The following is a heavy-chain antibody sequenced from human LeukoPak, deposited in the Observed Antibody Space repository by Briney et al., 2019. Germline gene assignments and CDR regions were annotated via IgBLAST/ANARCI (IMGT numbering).Heavy chain of an antibody. CDR1: GFTFSSYG. J-gene: IGHJ6*03. CDR2: VNQGGTQK. V-gene: IGHV3-7*01. Sequence: GGSLRLSCAASGFTFSSYGMSWARQAPGKGLEWVAIVNQGGTQKYYVDSVKGRFTISRDNAENSLYLQMNSLRAEDTAVYYCAREHYFYYMDGWGKGTTVTVSS. CDR3: AREHYFYYMDG.